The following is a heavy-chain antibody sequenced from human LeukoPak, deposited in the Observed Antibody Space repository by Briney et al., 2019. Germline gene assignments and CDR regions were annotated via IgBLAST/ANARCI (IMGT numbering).Heavy chain of an antibody. CDR1: GFTFSDYY. D-gene: IGHD2-15*01. Sequence: GGSLRLSCAASGFTFSDYYMSWIRQAPGKGLEWISYISSSTMTIHYADSVKGRFTISRDNAKNSLFLQMNSLRAEDTAVYYCARVLRYCSGGNCYSGGLGYMDVWGKGTTVTISS. J-gene: IGHJ6*03. V-gene: IGHV3-11*01. CDR2: ISSSTMTI. CDR3: ARVLRYCSGGNCYSGGLGYMDV.